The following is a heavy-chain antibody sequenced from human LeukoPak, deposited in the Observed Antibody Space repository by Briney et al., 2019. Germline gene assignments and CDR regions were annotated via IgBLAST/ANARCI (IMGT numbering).Heavy chain of an antibody. Sequence: SQTLSLTCTVSGGSISSGDYYWSWVRQPPGKGLEWIGEIYHSGSTNYNPSLKSRVTISVDKSKNQFSLKLSSVTAADTAVYYCARVLVQVLSLFGPNCSSTSCYRHYYYYGMDVWGQGTTVTVSS. V-gene: IGHV4-30-4*01. CDR2: IYHSGST. CDR1: GGSISSGDYY. D-gene: IGHD2-2*01. J-gene: IGHJ6*02. CDR3: ARVLVQVLSLFGPNCSSTSCYRHYYYYGMDV.